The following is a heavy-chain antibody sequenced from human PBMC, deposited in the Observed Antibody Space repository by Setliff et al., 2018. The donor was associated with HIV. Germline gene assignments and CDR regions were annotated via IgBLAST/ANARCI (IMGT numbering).Heavy chain of an antibody. Sequence: GASVKVSCKASGGTFSSYAISWVRQAPGQGLEWMGGIIPIFGTANYAQKFQGRVTITADESTSTAYMELRSLRSDDTAVYYCARVATRGPGELSNFDYWGQGTLVTVSS. V-gene: IGHV1-69*13. D-gene: IGHD3-16*02. J-gene: IGHJ4*02. CDR1: GGTFSSYA. CDR2: IIPIFGTA. CDR3: ARVATRGPGELSNFDY.